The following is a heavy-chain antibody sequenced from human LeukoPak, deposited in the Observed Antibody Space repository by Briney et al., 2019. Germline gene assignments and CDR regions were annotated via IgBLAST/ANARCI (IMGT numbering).Heavy chain of an antibody. CDR1: GGAISSYY. D-gene: IGHD2-2*01. CDR2: IYYSAST. V-gene: IGHV4-59*01. J-gene: IGHJ3*02. Sequence: PSETLSLTCTVSGGAISSYYWRWIRHPPGKVLEWIGYIYYSASTNYNPSLKSRVTISVDTSKNQFSLKLSSVTAADTAVYYCATALSSGAFDIWGQGTMVTVSS. CDR3: ATALSSGAFDI.